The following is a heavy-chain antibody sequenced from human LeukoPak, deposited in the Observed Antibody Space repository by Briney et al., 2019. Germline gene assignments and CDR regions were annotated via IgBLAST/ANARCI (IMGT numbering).Heavy chain of an antibody. V-gene: IGHV4-59*01. J-gene: IGHJ4*02. D-gene: IGHD3/OR15-3a*01. Sequence: PSETLSLTCAVYGGSFSGYYWSWIRQPPGKGLEWIGYIYYSGSTNYNPSLKSRVTISVDTSKNQFSLKLSSVTAADTAVYYCATVGTGYYFDYWGQGTLVTVSS. CDR3: ATVGTGYYFDY. CDR1: GGSFSGYY. CDR2: IYYSGST.